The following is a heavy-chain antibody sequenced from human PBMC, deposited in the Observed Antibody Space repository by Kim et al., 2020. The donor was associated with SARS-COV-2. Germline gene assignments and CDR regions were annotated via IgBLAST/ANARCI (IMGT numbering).Heavy chain of an antibody. J-gene: IGHJ5*02. CDR2: FDPEDGET. Sequence: ASVKVSCKVSGYTLTELSMHWVRQAPGKGLEWMGGFDPEDGETIYAQKFQGRVTMTEDTSTDTAYMELSSLRSEDTAVYYCATSILDWVWFDPWGQGTLVTVSS. D-gene: IGHD2-8*02. V-gene: IGHV1-24*01. CDR3: ATSILDWVWFDP. CDR1: GYTLTELS.